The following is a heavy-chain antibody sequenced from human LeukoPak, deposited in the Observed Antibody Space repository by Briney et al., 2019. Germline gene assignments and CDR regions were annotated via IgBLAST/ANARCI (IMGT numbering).Heavy chain of an antibody. CDR3: TRRVSATRWFDP. Sequence: PAESLRLSCAVSGFTLSSHWMHWVRQPPGKGLVWVSRINSDGSTTNYADSVKGRFTISRDNAENTLYLQMNSLRVEDTAVYHCTRRVSATRWFDPWGQGTLVTVSS. CDR1: GFTLSSHW. J-gene: IGHJ5*02. CDR2: INSDGSTT. V-gene: IGHV3-74*01. D-gene: IGHD2-15*01.